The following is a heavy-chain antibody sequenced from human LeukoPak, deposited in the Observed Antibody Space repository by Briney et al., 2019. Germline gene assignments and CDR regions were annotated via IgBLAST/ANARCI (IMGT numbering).Heavy chain of an antibody. Sequence: GGSLRLSCAASGFTFDDHAMHWVRQAPGKGLEWVSGISWSSGSLGYADSVKGRFTISRDNAKNSLYLQMNSLRAEDTALYYCAKDKTYPSNVFDYWGQGTLVTVSS. CDR2: ISWSSGSL. V-gene: IGHV3-9*01. CDR3: AKDKTYPSNVFDY. J-gene: IGHJ4*02. CDR1: GFTFDDHA.